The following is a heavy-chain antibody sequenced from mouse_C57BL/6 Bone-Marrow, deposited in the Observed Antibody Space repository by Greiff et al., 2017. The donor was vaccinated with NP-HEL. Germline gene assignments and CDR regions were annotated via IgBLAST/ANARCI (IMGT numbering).Heavy chain of an antibody. J-gene: IGHJ2*01. Sequence: EVQVVESGGGLVQPGGSLSLSCAASGFTFTDYYMSWVRQPPGKALEWLGFIRNKANGYTTEYSASVKGRFTISRANSPSILYLQMNALRAEDSAAYYCGRYTSSHYFDYWGQGTTPTVSS. CDR1: GFTFTDYY. V-gene: IGHV7-3*01. CDR3: GRYTSSHYFDY. D-gene: IGHD1-1*01. CDR2: IRNKANGYTT.